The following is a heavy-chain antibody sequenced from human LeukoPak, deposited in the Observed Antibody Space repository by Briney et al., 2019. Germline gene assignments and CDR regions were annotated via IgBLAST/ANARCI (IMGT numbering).Heavy chain of an antibody. Sequence: SETLSLTCTVYRGSVTSYYWSWIRQPPGQGLEGIGDIYFSGNTKYSPSLQSRVTISLDMSQNQCSLRLRSVTAADTAVYYCARSLRNAFDIWGQGTMVTVSS. D-gene: IGHD3-3*01. CDR3: ARSLRNAFDI. CDR2: IYFSGNT. CDR1: RGSVTSYY. J-gene: IGHJ3*02. V-gene: IGHV4-59*02.